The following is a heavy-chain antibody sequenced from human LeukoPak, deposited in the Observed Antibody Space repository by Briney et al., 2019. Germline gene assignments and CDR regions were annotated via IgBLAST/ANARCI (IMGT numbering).Heavy chain of an antibody. CDR3: ATTQNTMGYYFDY. V-gene: IGHV3-7*01. CDR1: GFTFSSYW. J-gene: IGHJ4*02. CDR2: IKQDGSEK. Sequence: GGSLRLSCAASGFTFSSYWMSWVRQAPGKGLEWVANIKQDGSEKYYVDSVKGRFTISRDNAKNSLYLQMNSLRAEDTAVYYCATTQNTMGYYFDYWGQGTLVTVSS. D-gene: IGHD3-10*01.